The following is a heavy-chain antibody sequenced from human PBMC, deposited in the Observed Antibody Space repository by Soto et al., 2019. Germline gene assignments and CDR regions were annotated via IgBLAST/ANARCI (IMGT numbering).Heavy chain of an antibody. J-gene: IGHJ4*02. V-gene: IGHV1-69*13. CDR3: APEDPGAYGKPIDY. CDR2: ILPLFGTA. Sequence: GASVKVSCKASGGTFSSYSISWVRQAPGQGLEWMGGILPLFGTANYAQKFQGRVTITADESTSTAYMQLSSLRSEDTAVYYCAPEDPGAYGKPIDYWGQGTLVTVSS. D-gene: IGHD4-17*01. CDR1: GGTFSSYS.